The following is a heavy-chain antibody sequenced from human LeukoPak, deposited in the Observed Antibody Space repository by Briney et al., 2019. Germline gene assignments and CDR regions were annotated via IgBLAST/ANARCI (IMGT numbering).Heavy chain of an antibody. J-gene: IGHJ4*02. CDR1: GFTFSKYW. D-gene: IGHD3-16*01. V-gene: IGHV3-74*01. Sequence: QSGGSLRLSCAASGFTFSKYWMHWVRQAPGKGLVWVSRINISGSSTSYADSVKGRFTISRDNAKNTLYLQMNSLRPEDTAVYFCTRSHDYTYGDFDYWGQGTLVTVSS. CDR3: TRSHDYTYGDFDY. CDR2: INISGSST.